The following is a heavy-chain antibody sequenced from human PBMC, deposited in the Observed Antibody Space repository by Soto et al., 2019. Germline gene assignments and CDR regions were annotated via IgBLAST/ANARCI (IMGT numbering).Heavy chain of an antibody. J-gene: IGHJ4*02. D-gene: IGHD5-12*01. Sequence: QVQLVQSGAEVKKPGSSVKVSCKASGGTFSSYTISWVRQAPGQGLEWMGRIIPILGIANYAQKFQGRVTITGDKSTSTAYMELSSLRSEDTAVYYCARNHPTSFEYSGYDTPPSFDYGGQGTLVTVSS. CDR1: GGTFSSYT. V-gene: IGHV1-69*02. CDR3: ARNHPTSFEYSGYDTPPSFDY. CDR2: IIPILGIA.